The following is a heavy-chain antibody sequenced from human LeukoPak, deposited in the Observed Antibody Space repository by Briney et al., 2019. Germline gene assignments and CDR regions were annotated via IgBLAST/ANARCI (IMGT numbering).Heavy chain of an antibody. J-gene: IGHJ6*03. Sequence: GESLKISCKGSGYSFTNYWIGWVRQMPGKGLEWMGIIYPGDSDTKYSPSFQGQVTISADKSISTAYLQWSSLKASDTAMYYCARRGRYCSSTSCYRGYYMDVWGKGTTVTVSS. CDR2: IYPGDSDT. CDR3: ARRGRYCSSTSCYRGYYMDV. D-gene: IGHD2-2*02. CDR1: GYSFTNYW. V-gene: IGHV5-51*01.